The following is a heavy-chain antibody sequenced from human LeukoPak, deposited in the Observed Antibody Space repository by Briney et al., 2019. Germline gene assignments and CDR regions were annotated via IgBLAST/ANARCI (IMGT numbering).Heavy chain of an antibody. J-gene: IGHJ4*02. CDR1: GGTVSSYA. D-gene: IGHD5-12*01. CDR2: IIPILGIA. Sequence: SVKVSCKASGGTVSSYAISWVRQAPGQGLEWMGRIIPILGIANYAQKFQGRVTITADKSTSTAYMELSSLRSEDTAVYYCARAIRGYSGYDRGAFDYWGQGTLVTVSS. V-gene: IGHV1-69*04. CDR3: ARAIRGYSGYDRGAFDY.